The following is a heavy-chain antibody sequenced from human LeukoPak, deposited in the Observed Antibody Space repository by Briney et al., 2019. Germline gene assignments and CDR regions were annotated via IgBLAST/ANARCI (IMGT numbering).Heavy chain of an antibody. V-gene: IGHV3-23*01. J-gene: IGHJ4*02. D-gene: IGHD2-15*01. CDR1: GFTLSSYA. CDR3: AKAPVTTCSGAYCYPFDY. Sequence: GGSLRLSCAASGFTLSSYAMSWVRQGPGKGLEWVSAIRVSGNTYHADSVKGRFTISRDSYKNTMYLQMNSLRAEDAAVYYCAKAPVTTCSGAYCYPFDYWGQGTLVTVSS. CDR2: IRVSGNT.